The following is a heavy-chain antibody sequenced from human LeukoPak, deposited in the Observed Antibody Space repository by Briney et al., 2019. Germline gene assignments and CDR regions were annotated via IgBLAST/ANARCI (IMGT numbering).Heavy chain of an antibody. CDR3: AKVSGRSRFDY. J-gene: IGHJ4*02. CDR1: GFTFSSYA. CDR2: ISWNSGSI. V-gene: IGHV3-9*01. Sequence: QSGGSLRLSCAASGFTFSSYAMSWVRQAPGKGLEWVSGISWNSGSIGYADSVKGRFTISRDNAKNSLYLQMNSLRAEDTALYYCAKVSGRSRFDYWGQGTLVTVSS.